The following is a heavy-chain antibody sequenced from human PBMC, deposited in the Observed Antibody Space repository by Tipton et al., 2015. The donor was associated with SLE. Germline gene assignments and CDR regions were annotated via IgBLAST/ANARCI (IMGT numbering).Heavy chain of an antibody. CDR3: ARDPAVAGDNWFDT. D-gene: IGHD6-19*01. V-gene: IGHV3-7*01. Sequence: GSLRLSCAASGFTFSMYWMAWIRQTPEKGLEWVAIIKEDGGEKYYVDSVKGRFTISRDNAKNSLYLQMNSLRAEDTAVYYCARDPAVAGDNWFDTWGPGTLVTVSS. CDR1: GFTFSMYW. CDR2: IKEDGGEK. J-gene: IGHJ5*02.